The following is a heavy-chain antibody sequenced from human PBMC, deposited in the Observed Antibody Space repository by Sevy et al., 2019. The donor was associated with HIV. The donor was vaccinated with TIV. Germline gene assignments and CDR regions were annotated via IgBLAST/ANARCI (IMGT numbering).Heavy chain of an antibody. D-gene: IGHD3-10*01. J-gene: IGHJ3*02. CDR3: ARVGYYGSGSYYKEDDAFDI. CDR2: ISAYNGNT. Sequence: ASVKVSCKASGYTFTSYGISWVRQAPGQGLEWMGWISAYNGNTNYAQKLQGRVTMTTDTSTSTAYIELRSLRSDDTAVYYCARVGYYGSGSYYKEDDAFDIWGQGTMVTVSS. V-gene: IGHV1-18*01. CDR1: GYTFTSYG.